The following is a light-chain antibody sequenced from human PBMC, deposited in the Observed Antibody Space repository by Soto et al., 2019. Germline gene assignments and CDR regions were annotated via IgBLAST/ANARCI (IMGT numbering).Light chain of an antibody. CDR2: DAS. CDR1: QSISNW. V-gene: IGKV1-5*01. Sequence: DIQMTQSPSTLSASVGDRVTITCRASQSISNWLAWYQQKPGKAPKLLIYDASSLHNGVPSRFSGSGSGTEFTLTISRLQPDDFATYYCQQYKTYGGIFGGGTKVEIK. J-gene: IGKJ4*01. CDR3: QQYKTYGGI.